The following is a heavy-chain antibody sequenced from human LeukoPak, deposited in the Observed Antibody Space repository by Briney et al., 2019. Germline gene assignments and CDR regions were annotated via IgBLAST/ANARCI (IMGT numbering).Heavy chain of an antibody. V-gene: IGHV3-48*01. D-gene: IGHD3-3*01. Sequence: GGSLRLSCAASGFTFSSYSMNWVRQAPGKGLEWVSYISSSSSTRYYADSVKGRFTISRDNAKNSLYLQMNSLRAEDTAVYYCARESFLEWLLSANWFDPWGQGTLVTVSS. J-gene: IGHJ5*02. CDR2: ISSSSSTR. CDR3: ARESFLEWLLSANWFDP. CDR1: GFTFSSYS.